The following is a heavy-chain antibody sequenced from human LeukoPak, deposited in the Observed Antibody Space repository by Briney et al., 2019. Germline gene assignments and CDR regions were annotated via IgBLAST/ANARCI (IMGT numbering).Heavy chain of an antibody. V-gene: IGHV3-23*01. CDR1: GFTFSSYA. Sequence: GGSLRLSCAASGFTFSSYAMSWVRQAPGKGLEWVSAISGSGGSTYYADSVKGRFTISGDNSKNTLYLQMNSLRAEDTAVYYCARHLLWFGELSGGFDYWGQGTLVTVSS. D-gene: IGHD3-10*01. J-gene: IGHJ4*02. CDR2: ISGSGGST. CDR3: ARHLLWFGELSGGFDY.